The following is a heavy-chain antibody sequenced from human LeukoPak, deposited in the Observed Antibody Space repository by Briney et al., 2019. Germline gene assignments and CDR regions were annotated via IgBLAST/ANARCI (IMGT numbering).Heavy chain of an antibody. Sequence: ASVKVSCKASVYTFTSYGISWVRQAPGQGLEWMGWISAYNGNTNYAQKLQGRVTMTTDTSTSTAYMELRSLRSDDTAVYYCARAGDGDYDILTGYYHAPEVYGMDVWGQGTTVTVSS. CDR1: VYTFTSYG. J-gene: IGHJ6*02. V-gene: IGHV1-18*01. CDR2: ISAYNGNT. CDR3: ARAGDGDYDILTGYYHAPEVYGMDV. D-gene: IGHD3-9*01.